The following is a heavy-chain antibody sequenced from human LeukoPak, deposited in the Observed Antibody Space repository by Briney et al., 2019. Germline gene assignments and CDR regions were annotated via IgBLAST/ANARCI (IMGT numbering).Heavy chain of an antibody. CDR1: GSSINNNF. D-gene: IGHD1-26*01. J-gene: IGHJ5*02. V-gene: IGHV4-59*08. CDR3: ARQVWELRTNWFDP. CDR2: IYSTGSA. Sequence: SETLSLTCTVSGSSINNNFWTWIRQPPGKGLEWIGHIYSTGSANYNPSLKSRVLISGDTSKNQISLKLSSVTAADTAVYYCARQVWELRTNWFDPWGQGTLVTVSS.